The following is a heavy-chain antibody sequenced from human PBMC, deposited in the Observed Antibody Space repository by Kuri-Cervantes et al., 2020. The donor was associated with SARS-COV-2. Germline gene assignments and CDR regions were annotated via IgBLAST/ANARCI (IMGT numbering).Heavy chain of an antibody. Sequence: GGSLRLSCAASGFTFSSYSLNWVRQAPGKGLERVSYISSSSSARYYADSVKGRFTISRDNAKNSLYLQMNSLCDEDKAAYYCARDANYGSRLPRKFDYWGQGTMVTVSS. CDR2: ISSSSSAR. CDR3: ARDANYGSRLPRKFDY. CDR1: GFTFSSYS. J-gene: IGHJ4*02. D-gene: IGHD5-12*01. V-gene: IGHV3-48*02.